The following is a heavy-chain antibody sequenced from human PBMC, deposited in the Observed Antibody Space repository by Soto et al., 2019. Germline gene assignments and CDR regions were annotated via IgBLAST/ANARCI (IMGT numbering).Heavy chain of an antibody. J-gene: IGHJ4*02. CDR1: GGSISSGGYF. V-gene: IGHV4-31*03. Sequence: LSLTCXVSGGSISSGGYFWSWIRQHPGKGLEWIGYIYYSGSTYYNPSLRSRVTISVDTSKNQFSLKLSSVTAADTAVYYCARAYRYSYGYEKYYFDYWGQGTLVTVSS. CDR3: ARAYRYSYGYEKYYFDY. CDR2: IYYSGST. D-gene: IGHD5-18*01.